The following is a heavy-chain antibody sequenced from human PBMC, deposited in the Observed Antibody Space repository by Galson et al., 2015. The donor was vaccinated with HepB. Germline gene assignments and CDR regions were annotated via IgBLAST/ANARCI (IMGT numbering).Heavy chain of an antibody. D-gene: IGHD2/OR15-2a*01. CDR2: IYYSGST. CDR3: ARRLNIGGHWYFDL. CDR1: DGSISSSSCY. Sequence: ETLSLTCTVADGSISSSSCYWGWIRQPPGKGLEWIGTIYYSGSTYYNPSLQSRVSMSVDTSKSQFSLRLSSVTAADTAVYYCARRLNIGGHWYFDLWGRGTLVTVSS. J-gene: IGHJ2*01. V-gene: IGHV4-39*01.